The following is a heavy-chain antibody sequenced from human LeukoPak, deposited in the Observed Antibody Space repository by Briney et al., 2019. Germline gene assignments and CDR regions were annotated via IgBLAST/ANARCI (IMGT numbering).Heavy chain of an antibody. Sequence: SETLSLTCAVYGGSFSGYYWSWIRQPPGKGLEWIGEINHSGSTNYNPSLKSRVTISVDTSKNQFSPKLSSVTAADTAVYYCARAVITNYYYYYYMDVWGKGTTVTVSS. J-gene: IGHJ6*03. CDR1: GGSFSGYY. CDR2: INHSGST. V-gene: IGHV4-34*01. CDR3: ARAVITNYYYYYYMDV. D-gene: IGHD4-11*01.